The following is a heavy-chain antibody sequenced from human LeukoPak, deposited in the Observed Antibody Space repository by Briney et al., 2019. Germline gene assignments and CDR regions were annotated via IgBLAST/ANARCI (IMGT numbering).Heavy chain of an antibody. J-gene: IGHJ5*02. Sequence: SQTLSLTCTVSGASISSGGYYWSWIRQHPGKGLEWIGYIYYSGSTNYNPSLKSRVTISVDTSKNQFSLTLSSVTAADTAVYYCARVGPRYFDWLLSWGNWFDPWGQGTLVTASS. D-gene: IGHD3-9*01. CDR2: IYYSGST. CDR1: GASISSGGYY. V-gene: IGHV4-61*08. CDR3: ARVGPRYFDWLLSWGNWFDP.